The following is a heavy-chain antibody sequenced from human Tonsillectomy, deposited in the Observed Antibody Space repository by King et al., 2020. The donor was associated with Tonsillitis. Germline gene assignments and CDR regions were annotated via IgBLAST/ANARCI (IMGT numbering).Heavy chain of an antibody. CDR3: ARARGPRVHFDY. V-gene: IGHV3-30*03. CDR1: GFTLSSYD. Sequence: VQLVESGGGVVQAGRSLRLSCAVSGFTLSSYDLHWVRQAPGKGLEWLALISYDGSNMYYADSVKGRLTISRDTSKNTLYLQMNSLRTEDTAVYYCARARGPRVHFDYWGQGTLVTVSS. J-gene: IGHJ4*02. CDR2: ISYDGSNM.